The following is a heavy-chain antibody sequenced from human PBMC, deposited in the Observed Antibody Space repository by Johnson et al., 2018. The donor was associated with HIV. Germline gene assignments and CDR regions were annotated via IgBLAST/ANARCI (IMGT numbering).Heavy chain of an antibody. CDR2: ISYDGSNK. CDR3: ARGRPDDYGGNADGAFDI. D-gene: IGHD4-23*01. J-gene: IGHJ3*02. CDR1: GFTFSSYA. Sequence: QVQLVESGGGVVQPGRSLRLSCAASGFTFSSYAMHWVRQAPGKGLEWVAVISYDGSNKYYADSVKGRFTISRDNSKNTLYLQMNSLRAEDTAVYYCARGRPDDYGGNADGAFDIWGQGTMVTVYS. V-gene: IGHV3-30*04.